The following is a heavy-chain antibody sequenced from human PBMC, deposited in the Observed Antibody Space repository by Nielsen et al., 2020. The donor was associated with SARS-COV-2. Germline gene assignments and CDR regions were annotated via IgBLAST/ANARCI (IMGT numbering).Heavy chain of an antibody. J-gene: IGHJ4*02. V-gene: IGHV3-30*02. D-gene: IGHD2-15*01. CDR3: AKDGCSGGSCNYCDY. CDR1: GFTFSSYG. CDR2: IRYDGSDK. Sequence: GGSLRLSCAASGFTFSSYGMHWVRQAPGKGLEWVAFIRYDGSDKYYADSVKGRFTISRDNSKNTLYLQMNSLRAEDTAVYYCAKDGCSGGSCNYCDYWGQGTLVTVSS.